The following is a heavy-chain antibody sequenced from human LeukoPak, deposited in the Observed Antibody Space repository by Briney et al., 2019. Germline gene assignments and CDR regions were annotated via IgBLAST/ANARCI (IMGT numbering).Heavy chain of an antibody. D-gene: IGHD6-6*01. CDR3: AKYQQASSRRFDY. J-gene: IGHJ4*02. CDR2: FSRDGTTT. CDR1: GFTFSNYA. V-gene: IGHV3-23*01. Sequence: GGSLRLSCAASGFTFSNYAMNWVRQAPGKGLEWVSVFSRDGTTTYYADSVKGRFTISRDNSKNTLYLQMSSLRAEDTAVYYCAKYQQASSRRFDYWGRGTLVTVSS.